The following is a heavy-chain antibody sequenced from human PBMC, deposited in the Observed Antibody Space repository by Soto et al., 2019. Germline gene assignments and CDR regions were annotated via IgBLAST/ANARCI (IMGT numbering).Heavy chain of an antibody. J-gene: IGHJ6*02. CDR3: ARVGGSWSSNYYYYGMDV. CDR1: GGSISSGGYY. Sequence: QVQLQESGPGLVKPSQTLSLTCTVSGGSISSGGYYWSWIRQHPGKGLEWIGYLYYSGSTYYNPSLKSRVTRSVDTSKHQFSLKLSSVTAADTAVYYCARVGGSWSSNYYYYGMDVWGQGTTVTVSS. D-gene: IGHD2-15*01. V-gene: IGHV4-31*03. CDR2: LYYSGST.